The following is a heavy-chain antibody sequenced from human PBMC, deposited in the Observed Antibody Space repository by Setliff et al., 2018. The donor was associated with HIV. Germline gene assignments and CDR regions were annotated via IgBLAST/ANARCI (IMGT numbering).Heavy chain of an antibody. CDR2: IYYTGFA. CDR3: TREGRGDPAMATTRIDY. D-gene: IGHD1-1*01. CDR1: GDSISSGSYF. V-gene: IGHV4-39*02. Sequence: SETLSLTCSVSGDSISSGSYFWGWIRQTPGKGLEWIENIYYTGFAYYNPSLKSRVTISLDTSKTHFFLNLTSVTDADTAVYFCTREGRGDPAMATTRIDYWGQGRLVTVSS. J-gene: IGHJ4*02.